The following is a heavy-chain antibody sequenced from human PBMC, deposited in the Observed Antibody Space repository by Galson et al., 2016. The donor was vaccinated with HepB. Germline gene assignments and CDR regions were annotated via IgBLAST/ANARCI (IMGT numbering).Heavy chain of an antibody. CDR1: GCTGRNYG. CDR2: MSHDGSHI. CDR3: ATDLGPSCLNHCCAP. Sequence: SLRLGGAAPGCTGRNYGMHWIRQAPGKGREWVAVMSHDGSHIFYVDSVKGRFSISRVTSKNTLYLQMNSLRAEAPAVYYCATDLGPSCLNHCCAPWRPGTLFPVPS. J-gene: IGHJ5*02. V-gene: IGHV3-30*03. D-gene: IGHD1-14*01.